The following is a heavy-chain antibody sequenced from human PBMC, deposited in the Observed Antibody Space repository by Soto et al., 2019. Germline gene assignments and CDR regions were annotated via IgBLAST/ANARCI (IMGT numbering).Heavy chain of an antibody. V-gene: IGHV1-2*02. D-gene: IGHD3-3*01. CDR3: ARDYWSGDRYYYGMDV. CDR2: INPNSGGP. Sequence: AASVKVSCKASGYTFTGYYIHWVRQAPGQRLEWMGYINPNSGGPNYAQKFHGRVTMTRDTSISTAYMELSSLRSDDTAVYYCARDYWSGDRYYYGMDVWGQGTTVTVSS. J-gene: IGHJ6*02. CDR1: GYTFTGYY.